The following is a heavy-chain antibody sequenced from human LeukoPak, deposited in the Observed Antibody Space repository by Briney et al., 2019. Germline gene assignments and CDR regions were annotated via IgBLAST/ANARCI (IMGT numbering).Heavy chain of an antibody. CDR1: GFTFSSYA. J-gene: IGHJ4*02. CDR3: ASRPPSETYFAVFDY. D-gene: IGHD1-26*01. V-gene: IGHV3-23*01. CDR2: ISGSGGST. Sequence: PGGSLRLSCAASGFTFSSYAMSWVRQAPGKGLEWVSAISGSGGSTYHAESVKGRFTISRDNSKNTLYLQMNNLRAEDTAVYYCASRPPSETYFAVFDYWGQGTLVTVSS.